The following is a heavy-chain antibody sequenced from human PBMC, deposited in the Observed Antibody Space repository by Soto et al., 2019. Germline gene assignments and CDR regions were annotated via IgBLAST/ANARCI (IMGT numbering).Heavy chain of an antibody. V-gene: IGHV3-9*01. Sequence: EVQLVESGGGLVQPGRSLRLSCAASGFTFDDYAMHWVRQAPGKGLEWVSGISWNSGSIGYADSVKGRFTISRDNAKNYLYLQMNSLRAEDTALYYCAKDEGELSSFYYMDVWGKGTTVTVSS. J-gene: IGHJ6*03. CDR2: ISWNSGSI. CDR1: GFTFDDYA. CDR3: AKDEGELSSFYYMDV. D-gene: IGHD3-16*02.